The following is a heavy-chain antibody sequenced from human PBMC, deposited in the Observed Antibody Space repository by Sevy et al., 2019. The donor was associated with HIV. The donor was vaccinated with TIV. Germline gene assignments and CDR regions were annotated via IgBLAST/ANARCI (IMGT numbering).Heavy chain of an antibody. CDR3: ARDRVVHNDYIFVAYYYGMDV. CDR2: IFSGGRT. Sequence: GGSLRLSCAVSGFAVSDNCMSWVRQSPGKGLEWVSVIFSGGRTSYADSVKGRFTVSRDNSRNTLYLQMDNLGAEHTATYYCARDRVVHNDYIFVAYYYGMDVWGQGTTVTVSS. D-gene: IGHD4-4*01. V-gene: IGHV3-53*01. J-gene: IGHJ6*02. CDR1: GFAVSDNC.